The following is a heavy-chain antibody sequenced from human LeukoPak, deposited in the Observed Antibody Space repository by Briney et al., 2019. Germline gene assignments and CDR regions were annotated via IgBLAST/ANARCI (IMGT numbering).Heavy chain of an antibody. V-gene: IGHV3-23*01. J-gene: IGHJ4*02. CDR2: ISGSGGST. CDR3: AKSPPPRITMIVVVISVFDY. CDR1: GFTISSYA. D-gene: IGHD3-22*01. Sequence: PGGSLRLSCAASGFTISSYAMSWVRQAPGKGLEWVSAISGSGGSTYYADSVKGRFTISRDNSKNTLYLQMNSLRDEDTAVYYCAKSPPPRITMIVVVISVFDYWGQGTLVTVSS.